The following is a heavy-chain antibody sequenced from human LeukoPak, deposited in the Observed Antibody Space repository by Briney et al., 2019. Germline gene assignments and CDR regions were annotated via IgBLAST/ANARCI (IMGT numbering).Heavy chain of an antibody. CDR1: GFTFSTYT. CDR2: ISGSGGST. J-gene: IGHJ4*02. Sequence: GGSLRLSCAASGFTFSTYTMSWVRQAPGKGLEWVSLISGSGGSTYYADSVKDRFTISRDNSKNTLYLQMNSLRAEDAAVYYCARGTRGYSYGYFDYWGQGTLVTVSS. V-gene: IGHV3-23*01. D-gene: IGHD5-18*01. CDR3: ARGTRGYSYGYFDY.